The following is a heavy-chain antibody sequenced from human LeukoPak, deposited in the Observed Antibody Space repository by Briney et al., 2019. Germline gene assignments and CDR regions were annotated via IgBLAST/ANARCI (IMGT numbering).Heavy chain of an antibody. CDR2: INPSGGTT. J-gene: IGHJ5*02. Sequence: ASVKVSCKASGYTFTSYHMHWVRQAPGQGLEWMGIINPSGGTTNYAQKFRGRVTMTRDMSTSTVYMELSSLRSEDTAVYYCAREGMGTTFSAWFEPWGQGTLVTVSS. CDR3: AREGMGTTFSAWFEP. D-gene: IGHD1-7*01. CDR1: GYTFTSYH. V-gene: IGHV1-46*01.